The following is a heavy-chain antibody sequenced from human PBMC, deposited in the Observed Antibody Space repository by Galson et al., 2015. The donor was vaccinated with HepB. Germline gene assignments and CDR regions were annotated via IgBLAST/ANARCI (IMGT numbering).Heavy chain of an antibody. CDR3: ARGGQGYDILTGSLDY. D-gene: IGHD3-9*01. CDR2: ISSVSTTI. CDR1: GFTFSRYN. V-gene: IGHV3-48*02. J-gene: IGHJ4*02. Sequence: SLRLSCAASGFTFSRYNMKWVRQAPGKGLEWVSYISSVSTTIYYADSVKGRFTISRDNARNSLYLQMNSLRDEDTAVYYCARGGQGYDILTGSLDYWGQGTLVTVSS.